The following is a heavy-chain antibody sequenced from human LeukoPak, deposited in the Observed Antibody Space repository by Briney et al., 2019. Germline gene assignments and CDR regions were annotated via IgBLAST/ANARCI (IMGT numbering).Heavy chain of an antibody. D-gene: IGHD6-13*01. CDR1: GLTFSSYA. CDR3: AKDLVIAAVGTVGY. CDR2: ISGSGDKT. J-gene: IGHJ4*02. Sequence: GGSLRLSCAASGLTFSSYAMSWVRQGPGKGLEWVSSISGSGDKTHYADSVKGRFTISRDNSKNTLYLQLNSLRAEDTAVYYCAKDLVIAAVGTVGYWGQGTLVTVSS. V-gene: IGHV3-23*01.